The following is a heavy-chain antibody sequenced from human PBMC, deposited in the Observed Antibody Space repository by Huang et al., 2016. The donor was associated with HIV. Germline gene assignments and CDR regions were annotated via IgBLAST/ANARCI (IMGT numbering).Heavy chain of an antibody. V-gene: IGHV3-53*01. D-gene: IGHD1-26*01. J-gene: IGHJ4*02. Sequence: EVQLVESGGGLIQPGGSLRLSCAASGFTVSSNYMSWVRQAPGTGLGWVSVIYSDDSTYFAASVKGRFTISRDNSKNTLYLQMNSLRAEDTAVYYCAAQWELRGGVDFWGQGTLVTVSS. CDR3: AAQWELRGGVDF. CDR2: IYSDDST. CDR1: GFTVSSNY.